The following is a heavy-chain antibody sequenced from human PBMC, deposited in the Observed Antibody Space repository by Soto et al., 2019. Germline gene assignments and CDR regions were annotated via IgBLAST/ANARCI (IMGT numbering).Heavy chain of an antibody. D-gene: IGHD3-16*01. V-gene: IGHV3-11*01. J-gene: IGHJ6*02. CDR2: ITSSGRTI. CDR3: ARGGGYGGQYYYGMDV. CDR1: GFTFSDYY. Sequence: GGSLRLSCAPSGFTFSDYYMSWLRQAPGKGLEWVSYITSSGRTIFYADSVKGRFTISRDNAKNSLYLQMNSLRAEDTAVYYCARGGGYGGQYYYGMDVWGQGXTVTVYS.